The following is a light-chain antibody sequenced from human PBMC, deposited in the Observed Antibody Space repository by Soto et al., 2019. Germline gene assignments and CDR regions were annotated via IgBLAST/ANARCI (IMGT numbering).Light chain of an antibody. J-gene: IGLJ2*01. CDR1: SSNIGAGYD. CDR2: GNS. Sequence: QSALTQPPSVSGAPGQRVTISCTGSSSNIGAGYDVHWYQQLPGRAPKLLIYGNSNRPSGVPDRFSGSKSGTSASLAITGLRTEDEADYYCQSYDSSLSGVVFGGGTQLTVL. CDR3: QSYDSSLSGVV. V-gene: IGLV1-40*01.